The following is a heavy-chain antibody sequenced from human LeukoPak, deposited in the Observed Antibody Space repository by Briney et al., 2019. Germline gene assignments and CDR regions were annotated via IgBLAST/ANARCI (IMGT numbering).Heavy chain of an antibody. CDR1: GFTFSIYA. J-gene: IGHJ4*02. CDR2: ISDSGGST. CDR3: AKDREGVRYFD. D-gene: IGHD3-9*01. V-gene: IGHV3-23*01. Sequence: GGSLRLSCAASGFTFSIYAMSWVRQAPGKGLEWVSTISDSGGSTYYADSVKGRLTISRDNSKNTVYLQMNSLRAEDTAVYYCAKDREGVRYFDWGQGTLVTVSS.